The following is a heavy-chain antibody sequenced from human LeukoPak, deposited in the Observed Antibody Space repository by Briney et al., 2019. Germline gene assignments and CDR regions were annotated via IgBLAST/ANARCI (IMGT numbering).Heavy chain of an antibody. D-gene: IGHD2-21*02. V-gene: IGHV1-18*01. CDR2: ISAYNGNT. J-gene: IGHJ4*02. CDR3: ARGPYCGGDCYSSFDY. CDR1: GYTFTSYG. Sequence: ASVKVSCKASGYTFTSYGISWLRQAPGQGLEWMGWISAYNGNTNYAQKLQGRVTMTTDTSTSTAYMELRSLRSDDTAVYYCARGPYCGGDCYSSFDYWGQGTLVTVSS.